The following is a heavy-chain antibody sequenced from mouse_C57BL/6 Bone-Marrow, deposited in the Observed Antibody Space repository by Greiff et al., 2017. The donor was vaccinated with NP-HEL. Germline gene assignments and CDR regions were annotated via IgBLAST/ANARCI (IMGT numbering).Heavy chain of an antibody. D-gene: IGHD3-3*01. CDR3: ARERGHWYFDV. CDR2: IDPSDSYT. V-gene: IGHV1-50*01. J-gene: IGHJ1*03. CDR1: GYTFTSYW. Sequence: QVQLQQSGAELVKPGASVKLSCKASGYTFTSYWMQWVKQRPGQGLEWIGEIDPSDSYTNYNQKFKGKATLTVDTSSSTAYMQLSSLTSEDSAVYYCARERGHWYFDVWGTGTTVTVSS.